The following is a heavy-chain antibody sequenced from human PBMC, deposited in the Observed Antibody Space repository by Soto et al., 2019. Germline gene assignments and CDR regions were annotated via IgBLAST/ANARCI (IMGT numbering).Heavy chain of an antibody. Sequence: GGSLRLSCAASGFTFSSYSMNWVRQAPGKGLEWVSSISSSSSHIYYADSVKGRFTISRDNAKNSLYLQMNSLRAEDTAVYYCARSRISARATGDPSPSDIWGQGTMVTVSS. D-gene: IGHD7-27*01. J-gene: IGHJ3*02. CDR2: ISSSSSHI. CDR1: GFTFSSYS. CDR3: ARSRISARATGDPSPSDI. V-gene: IGHV3-21*01.